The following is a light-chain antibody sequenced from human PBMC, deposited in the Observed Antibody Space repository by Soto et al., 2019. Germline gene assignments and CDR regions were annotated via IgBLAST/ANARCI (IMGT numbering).Light chain of an antibody. CDR3: QQYNEWPLT. Sequence: EVVMTLSPFTLSVSPRERATLSCRASQSVRSNLAWYQQKPGQAPSLLIYGAFTRATGIPTRFSGTGSGTEFTLTISSLQSEDFALYYCQQYNEWPLTVGQGTKVDI. CDR2: GAF. J-gene: IGKJ1*01. CDR1: QSVRSN. V-gene: IGKV3-15*01.